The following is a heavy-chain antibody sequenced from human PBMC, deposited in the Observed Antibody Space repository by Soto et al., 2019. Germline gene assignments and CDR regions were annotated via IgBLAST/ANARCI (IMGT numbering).Heavy chain of an antibody. CDR2: VFHSGST. D-gene: IGHD2-2*01. CDR1: GGSISSYY. Sequence: ETLSLTCTVAGGSISSYYWNWIRQPPGKGLEWIGYVFHSGSTNYNPSLKSRVSISLDTSKNQFSLKLTSVTAADTAVYYCARRICTNISCYVPEGNWLDPWGQGTPVTGSS. J-gene: IGHJ5*02. CDR3: ARRICTNISCYVPEGNWLDP. V-gene: IGHV4-59*08.